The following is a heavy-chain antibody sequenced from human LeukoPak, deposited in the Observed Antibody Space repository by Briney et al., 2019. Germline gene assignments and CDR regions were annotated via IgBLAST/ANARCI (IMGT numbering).Heavy chain of an antibody. CDR3: AKDRSVGATTWYFDY. CDR2: ISYDGSNK. Sequence: GGSLRLSCAASGFTFSSYSMNWVRQAPGKGLEWVAVISYDGSNKYYADSVKGRFTISRDNSKNTLYLQMNSLRAEDTAVYYCAKDRSVGATTWYFDYWGQGTLVTVSS. V-gene: IGHV3-30*18. CDR1: GFTFSSYS. D-gene: IGHD1-26*01. J-gene: IGHJ4*02.